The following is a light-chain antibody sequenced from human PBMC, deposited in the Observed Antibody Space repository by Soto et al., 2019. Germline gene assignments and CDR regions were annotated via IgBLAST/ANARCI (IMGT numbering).Light chain of an antibody. CDR1: QSVRNSY. CDR2: GAS. CDR3: QQYGSSPYT. J-gene: IGKJ2*01. V-gene: IGKV3-20*01. Sequence: EILVTQSPDTLSLSPGERATLSCRASQSVRNSYLAWYQQKPGQAPRLLIYGASGRASGIPERFSGSGSGTDFTLTISRLEPEDCAVYYCQQYGSSPYTFGQGTKLEI.